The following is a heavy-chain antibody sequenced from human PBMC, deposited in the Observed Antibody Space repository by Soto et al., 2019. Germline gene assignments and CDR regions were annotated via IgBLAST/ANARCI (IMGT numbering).Heavy chain of an antibody. CDR1: GDSISSTNW. CDR2: IYHSGST. D-gene: IGHD7-27*01. CDR3: ARGGTGDLGA. Sequence: QVQLQESGPGLVKPSGTLSLTCAVSGDSISSTNWWTWVRQPPGKGLEWIGEIYHSGSTNYNPSLKSRVTISVDMSKNQFSLKLTSVTAADTDVYYCARGGTGDLGAWGQGTLVTVSS. V-gene: IGHV4-4*02. J-gene: IGHJ5*02.